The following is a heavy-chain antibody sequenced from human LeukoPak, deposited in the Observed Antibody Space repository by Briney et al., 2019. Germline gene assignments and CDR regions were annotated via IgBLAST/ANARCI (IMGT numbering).Heavy chain of an antibody. D-gene: IGHD3-10*01. CDR2: INPTGGST. CDR3: ARQYYYGSGSYTYFFWFDP. J-gene: IGHJ5*02. V-gene: IGHV1-46*01. CDR1: GYRFTSYY. Sequence: ASVKVSCKASGYRFTSYYMHWVRQAPGQGLEWMGLINPTGGSTGYAQKFQGRVTMTRDTSTSTVYMELSSLRSEDTAVYYCARQYYYGSGSYTYFFWFDPWGQGTLVTVSS.